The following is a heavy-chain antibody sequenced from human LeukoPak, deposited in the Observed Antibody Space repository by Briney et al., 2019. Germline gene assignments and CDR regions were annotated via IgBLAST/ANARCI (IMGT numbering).Heavy chain of an antibody. CDR2: ISAYNGNT. CDR3: ARVTRILGPTPTNFDC. D-gene: IGHD1-26*01. CDR1: GYTFTSYG. V-gene: IGHV1-18*01. J-gene: IGHJ4*02. Sequence: ASVKVSCKASGYTFTSYGITWVRQAXGQGXXWMGLISAYNGNTKYAQNFQGRVTMTTDTSTTTAYMELRSLRSDDTAVYYCARVTRILGPTPTNFDCWGQGTLVTVSS.